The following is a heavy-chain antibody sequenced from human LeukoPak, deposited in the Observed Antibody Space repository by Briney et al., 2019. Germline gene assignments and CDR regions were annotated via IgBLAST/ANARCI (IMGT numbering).Heavy chain of an antibody. Sequence: ASVKVSCKASGYTFTSYGISWVRQAPGQGLEWMGWISAYNGNTNCAQKLQGRVTTTTDTSTSTAYMELRSLRSDDTAVYYCAREPPLNSGYDQTFDYWGQGTLVTVSS. J-gene: IGHJ4*02. CDR3: AREPPLNSGYDQTFDY. D-gene: IGHD5-12*01. CDR1: GYTFTSYG. V-gene: IGHV1-18*01. CDR2: ISAYNGNT.